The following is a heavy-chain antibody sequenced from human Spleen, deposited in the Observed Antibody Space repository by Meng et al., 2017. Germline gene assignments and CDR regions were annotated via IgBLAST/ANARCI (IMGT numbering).Heavy chain of an antibody. V-gene: IGHV3-66*01. D-gene: IGHD5-12*01. J-gene: IGHJ3*02. Sequence: GESLKISCAASGFTVSSNYMSWVRQAPGKGLEWVSVIYDDGTTYYADSVKGRFTISRDNSKNTVYVQMNALRGEDTAVYYCARDRGALSGYDRGAFDIWGQGT. CDR1: GFTVSSNY. CDR3: ARDRGALSGYDRGAFDI. CDR2: IYDDGTT.